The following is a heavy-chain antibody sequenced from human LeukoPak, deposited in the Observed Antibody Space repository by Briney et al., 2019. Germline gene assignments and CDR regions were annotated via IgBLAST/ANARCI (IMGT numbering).Heavy chain of an antibody. D-gene: IGHD3-9*01. CDR1: GFTFSNYG. CDR2: ISYDGSNK. CDR3: AKAEGYDILTGLDY. J-gene: IGHJ4*02. Sequence: GGSLRLSCAVSGFTFSNYGMHWVRQAPGKGLEWVAVISYDGSNKYYADSVKGRFTISRDNSKNTLYLQMNSLRTEDTAVYYCAKAEGYDILTGLDYWGQGTLVTVSS. V-gene: IGHV3-30*18.